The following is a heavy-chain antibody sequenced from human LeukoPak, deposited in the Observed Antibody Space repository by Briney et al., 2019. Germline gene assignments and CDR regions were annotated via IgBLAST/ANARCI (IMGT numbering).Heavy chain of an antibody. CDR1: GFTFSSYA. V-gene: IGHV3-23*01. CDR3: AKGGVVVVAAGFDP. J-gene: IGHJ5*02. D-gene: IGHD2-15*01. Sequence: GGSLRLSCAASGFTFSSYAMSWVRQAPGKGLEWVSAISGSGDSTYYADSVKGRFTISRDNSKNTLYLQMNSLRAEDTAVYYCAKGGVVVVAAGFDPWGQGTLVTVSS. CDR2: ISGSGDST.